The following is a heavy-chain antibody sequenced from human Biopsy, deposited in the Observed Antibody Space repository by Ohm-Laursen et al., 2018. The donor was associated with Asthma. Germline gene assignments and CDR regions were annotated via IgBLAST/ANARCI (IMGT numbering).Heavy chain of an antibody. J-gene: IGHJ4*02. Sequence: TQTLTLTFTFSGLSFSTYGVGVGWILQSPGKALEWLALINLNDNKRYSPSLKSRLTITKDTSKNLVVLTMTNMDPVDTATYYCAHRRHGPSVEYYYDSSGYSPFDYWGQGTLVPVSS. CDR1: GLSFSTYGVG. V-gene: IGHV2-5*01. CDR2: INLNDNK. CDR3: AHRRHGPSVEYYYDSSGYSPFDY. D-gene: IGHD3-22*01.